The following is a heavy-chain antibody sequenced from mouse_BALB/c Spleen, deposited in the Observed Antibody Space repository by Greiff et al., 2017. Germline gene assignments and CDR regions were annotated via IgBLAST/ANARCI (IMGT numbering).Heavy chain of an antibody. CDR1: GYAFTNYL. D-gene: IGHD2-1*01. CDR2: INPGSGGT. Sequence: QVQLQQSGAELVRPGPSVKVSCKASGYAFTNYLIEWVKQRPGQGLEWIGVINPGSGGTNYNEKFKGKATLTADKSSSTAYMQLSSLTSDDSAVYFCARSDGNYVFAYWGQGTLVTVSA. V-gene: IGHV1-54*01. CDR3: ARSDGNYVFAY. J-gene: IGHJ3*01.